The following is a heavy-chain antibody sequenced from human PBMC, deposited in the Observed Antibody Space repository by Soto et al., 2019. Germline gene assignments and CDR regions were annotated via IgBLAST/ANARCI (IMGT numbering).Heavy chain of an antibody. J-gene: IGHJ5*02. V-gene: IGHV4-39*01. Sequence: NPSETLSLTCTVSGGSISSSSYYWGWIRQPPGKGLEWIGSIYYSGSTYYNPSLKSRVTISVDTSKNQFSLKLSSVTAADTAVYYCAVYSPYYYDSSDWFDPWGQGTLVTVSS. CDR3: AVYSPYYYDSSDWFDP. D-gene: IGHD3-22*01. CDR2: IYYSGST. CDR1: GGSISSSSYY.